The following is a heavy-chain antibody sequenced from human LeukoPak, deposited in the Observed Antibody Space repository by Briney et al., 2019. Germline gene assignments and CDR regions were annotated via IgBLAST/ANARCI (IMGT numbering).Heavy chain of an antibody. V-gene: IGHV4-38-2*02. CDR1: GYSISSGYY. CDR3: ARDRYYYGSGSYFDY. CDR2: IYHSGST. D-gene: IGHD3-10*01. Sequence: SETLSLTCTVSGYSISSGYYWGWIRQPPGKGLEWIGSIYHSGSTYYNPSLKSRVTMSVDTSKNQFSLKLSSVTAADTAVYYCARDRYYYGSGSYFDYWGQGTLVTVSS. J-gene: IGHJ4*02.